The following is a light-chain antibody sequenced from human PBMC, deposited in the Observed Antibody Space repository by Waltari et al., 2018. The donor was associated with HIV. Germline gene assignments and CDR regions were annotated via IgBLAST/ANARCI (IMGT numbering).Light chain of an antibody. CDR3: QVWDSSSNQYV. CDR2: DDR. J-gene: IGLJ1*01. V-gene: IGLV3-21*02. Sequence: SYVLTQAPSVPVAQGQTAKITFGGKTIEGKSVHGYQQMPGQAPMLVLYDDRDRASGIPERFSGSNSGNTATLTISRVEVGDEADYYCQVWDSSSNQYVFGSGTKVTVL. CDR1: TIEGKS.